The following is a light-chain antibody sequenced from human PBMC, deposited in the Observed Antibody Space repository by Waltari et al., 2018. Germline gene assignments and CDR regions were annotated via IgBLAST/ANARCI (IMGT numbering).Light chain of an antibody. J-gene: IGKJ4*01. CDR2: DTS. V-gene: IGKV3-11*01. CDR3: LQRSNWPLT. CDR1: QNISSY. Sequence: EIVLTQSPATLSLSPGERATLSCRASQNISSYLAWYQQKPGQAPRLLIYDTSRRATGIPARFSGSGSGTDFTLTISSLEPEDFAVYSCLQRSNWPLTFGGVTKVDIK.